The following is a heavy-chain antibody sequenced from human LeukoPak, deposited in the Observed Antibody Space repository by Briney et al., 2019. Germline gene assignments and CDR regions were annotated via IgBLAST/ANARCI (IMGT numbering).Heavy chain of an antibody. V-gene: IGHV4-39*07. D-gene: IGHD1-26*01. CDR1: GGSISSSNYY. Sequence: SETLSLTCIVSGGSISSSNYYWGWIRQSPGKGLEWIGSIYSRGSTYYNPSLKSRVAISLDKSSNQFSLRLTSVTAADTAMYFCAREEMPGKFDYWGQGTLVTVSS. CDR3: AREEMPGKFDY. CDR2: IYSRGST. J-gene: IGHJ4*02.